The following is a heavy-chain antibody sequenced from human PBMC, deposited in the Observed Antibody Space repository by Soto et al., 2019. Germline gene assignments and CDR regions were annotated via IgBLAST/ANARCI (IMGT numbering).Heavy chain of an antibody. D-gene: IGHD6-13*01. V-gene: IGHV4-59*08. CDR1: GGSISSYY. Sequence: PSETLSLTCTVSGGSISSYYWSWIRQPPGKGLEWIGYIYYSGSTNYNPSLKSRVTISVDTSKNQFSLKLSSVTAADTAVYYCARGQGSSWYYFDYWGQGTLVTVSS. CDR2: IYYSGST. CDR3: ARGQGSSWYYFDY. J-gene: IGHJ4*02.